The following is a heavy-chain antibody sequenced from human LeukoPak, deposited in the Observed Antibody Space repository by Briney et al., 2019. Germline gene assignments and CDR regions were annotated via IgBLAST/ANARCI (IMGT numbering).Heavy chain of an antibody. CDR2: ISYDGSNK. CDR3: ARDHGI. CDR1: GFTFSSYA. V-gene: IGHV3-30-3*01. J-gene: IGHJ4*02. Sequence: GGSLRLSYAASGFTFSSYAMHWVRQAPGKGLEWVAVISYDGSNKYYADSVKGRFTISRDNSKNTLYLQMNSLRAEDTAVYYCARDHGIWGQGTLVTVSS.